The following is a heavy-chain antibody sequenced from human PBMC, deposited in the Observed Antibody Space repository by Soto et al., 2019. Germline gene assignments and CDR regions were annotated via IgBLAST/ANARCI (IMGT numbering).Heavy chain of an antibody. CDR1: GDSVSSNSAA. CDR2: TYYRSKWYN. Sequence: QVQLQQSGPGLVKPSQTLSLTCAISGDSVSSNSAAWNWIRQSPSRGLEWLGRTYYRSKWYNDYAVSVKSTITINPDTSKNQFSLQLNSVTPEDTAVYYCATDSYSSISIFGGPAYYYYGMDVWGQGTTVTVSS. D-gene: IGHD3-3*01. CDR3: ATDSYSSISIFGGPAYYYYGMDV. V-gene: IGHV6-1*01. J-gene: IGHJ6*02.